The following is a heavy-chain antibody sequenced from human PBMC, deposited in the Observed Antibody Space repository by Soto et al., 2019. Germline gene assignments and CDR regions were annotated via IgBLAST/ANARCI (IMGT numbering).Heavy chain of an antibody. CDR2: IYYSGST. CDR1: GGSISSYY. V-gene: IGHV4-59*08. D-gene: IGHD2-15*01. J-gene: IGHJ4*02. CDR3: ARSKPSLYCSGGSCYGRAFNY. Sequence: PSETLSRTCTVSGGSISSYYWSWIRQPPGKGLEWIGYIYYSGSTNYNPSLKSRVTISVDTSKNQFSLKLGSVTAADTAVYYCARSKPSLYCSGGSCYGRAFNYWGQGPLVTAFS.